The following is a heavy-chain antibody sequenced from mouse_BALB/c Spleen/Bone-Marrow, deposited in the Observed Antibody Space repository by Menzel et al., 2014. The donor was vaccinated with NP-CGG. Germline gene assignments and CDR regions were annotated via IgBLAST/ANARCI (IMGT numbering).Heavy chain of an antibody. CDR1: GYSFTSYY. CDR3: AKGGYDGGYYYAMDY. Sequence: VQLQQSGPELVKPGASVKISCKASGYSFTSYYIHWVKQRPGQGLEWIGWIFPGSGNTKYNEKFKDKATLTADTSSSTANMQLSSLTSEDCAVYFCAKGGYDGGYYYAMDYWGQGTSVTVSS. CDR2: IFPGSGNT. D-gene: IGHD2-2*01. V-gene: IGHV1-66*01. J-gene: IGHJ4*01.